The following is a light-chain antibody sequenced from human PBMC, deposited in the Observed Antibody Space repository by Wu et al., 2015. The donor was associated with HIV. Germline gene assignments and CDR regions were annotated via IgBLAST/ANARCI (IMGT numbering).Light chain of an antibody. CDR3: QQSYSTPRYT. CDR1: QSINNY. J-gene: IGKJ2*01. V-gene: IGKV1-39*01. CDR2: AAS. Sequence: DIQMTQSPSSLSASVGDRVTITCRAGQSINNYLNWYQQKPGKAPKLLIYAASSLQSAVPSRFSGSGSGTDFTLTISSLQPEDFATYYCQQSYSTPRYTFGQGTKLEIK.